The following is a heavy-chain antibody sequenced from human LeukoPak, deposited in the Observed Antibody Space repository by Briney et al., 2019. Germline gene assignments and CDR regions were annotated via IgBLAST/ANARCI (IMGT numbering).Heavy chain of an antibody. D-gene: IGHD3-22*01. CDR3: AKDQDVTMIVVVITTFDY. Sequence: PGGSLRLSCAASGFTFSSYSMNWVRQAPGKGLEWVSYISSSSSTIYYADSVKGRFTISRDNSKNTLYLQMNSLRAEDTAVYYCAKDQDVTMIVVVITTFDYWGQGTLVTVSS. CDR1: GFTFSSYS. CDR2: ISSSSSTI. J-gene: IGHJ4*02. V-gene: IGHV3-48*01.